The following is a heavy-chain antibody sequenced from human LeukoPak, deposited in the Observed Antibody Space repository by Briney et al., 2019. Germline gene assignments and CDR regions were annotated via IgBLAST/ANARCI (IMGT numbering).Heavy chain of an antibody. J-gene: IGHJ6*03. Sequence: GGSLRLSCAASGFTFSDYYMSWIRQAPGKGLEWVSYISSSASTIYYADSVKGRFTISRDNAKNSLYLQMNSLRAEDTAVYYCARRPYSSSNYYYYYYYMDVWGKGTTVTVSS. V-gene: IGHV3-11*01. CDR2: ISSSASTI. D-gene: IGHD6-13*01. CDR1: GFTFSDYY. CDR3: ARRPYSSSNYYYYYYYMDV.